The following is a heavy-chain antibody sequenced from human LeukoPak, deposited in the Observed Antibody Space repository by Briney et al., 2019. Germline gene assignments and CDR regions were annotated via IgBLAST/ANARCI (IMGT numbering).Heavy chain of an antibody. CDR1: GYTFTSYG. CDR2: ISAYNGNT. V-gene: IGHV1-18*01. J-gene: IGHJ6*03. CDR3: ARMFLCSSTSCYDYYYYYMDV. Sequence: ASVKVSCKASGYTFTSYGISWVRQAPGQGLEWMGWISAYNGNTNYAQKLQGRVTMTTDTSTSTAYMELRSLRSDDTAVYYCARMFLCSSTSCYDYYYYYMDVWGKGTTVTVSS. D-gene: IGHD2-2*01.